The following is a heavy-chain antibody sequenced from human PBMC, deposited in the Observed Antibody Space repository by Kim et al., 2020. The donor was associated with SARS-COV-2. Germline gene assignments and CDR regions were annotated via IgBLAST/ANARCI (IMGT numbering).Heavy chain of an antibody. CDR1: GGSISSSNW. CDR3: ASRQWLVQTFDY. Sequence: SETLSLTCAVSGGSISSSNWWSWVRQPPGKGLEWIGEIYHSGSTNYNPSLKSRVTISVDKSKNQFSLKLSSVTAADTAVYYCASRQWLVQTFDYWGQGTLVTVSS. J-gene: IGHJ4*02. CDR2: IYHSGST. V-gene: IGHV4-4*02. D-gene: IGHD6-19*01.